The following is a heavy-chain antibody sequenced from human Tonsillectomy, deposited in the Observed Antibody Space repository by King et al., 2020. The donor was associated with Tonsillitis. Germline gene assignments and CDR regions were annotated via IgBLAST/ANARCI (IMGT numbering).Heavy chain of an antibody. J-gene: IGHJ4*02. Sequence: VQLVESGGGLVQPGGSLRLSCAASGFTFSSYAMSWVRQAPGKGLEWVSAISGSGGSTYYAVPVKGRFTISRDNSKNTLYLQMNSLRAEDTAVYYCATTDDWPQGYFDYWGQGTLVTVSS. CDR1: GFTFSSYA. V-gene: IGHV3-23*04. D-gene: IGHD3-9*01. CDR3: ATTDDWPQGYFDY. CDR2: ISGSGGST.